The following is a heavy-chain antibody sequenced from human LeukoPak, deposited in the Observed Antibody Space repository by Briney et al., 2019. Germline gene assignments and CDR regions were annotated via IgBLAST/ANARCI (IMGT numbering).Heavy chain of an antibody. J-gene: IGHJ5*02. CDR3: ANTLAPSWFDP. D-gene: IGHD5-18*01. V-gene: IGHV4-59*12. Sequence: SETLSLTCTVSGGSISSYYWSWIRQPPGKGLEYIGYIYNSGSTNYNPSLKSRVTISVDKSKSQFSLKLSSVTAADTAVYYCANTLAPSWFDPWGQGTLVTVSS. CDR1: GGSISSYY. CDR2: IYNSGST.